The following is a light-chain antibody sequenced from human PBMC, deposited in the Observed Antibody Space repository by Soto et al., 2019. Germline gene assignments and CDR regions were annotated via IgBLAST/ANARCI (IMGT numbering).Light chain of an antibody. CDR2: DAS. V-gene: IGKV1-5*01. CDR3: QQYESFSPYT. Sequence: DIQMNQSPSTLSAFVGDRVTITCRASQSVSSSLAWYQQKPGKAPKLLIYDASTLESGVPSRFSGSGYGTEFTLTINSLQPGDFATYYCQQYESFSPYTFGQGTRLEI. CDR1: QSVSSS. J-gene: IGKJ2*01.